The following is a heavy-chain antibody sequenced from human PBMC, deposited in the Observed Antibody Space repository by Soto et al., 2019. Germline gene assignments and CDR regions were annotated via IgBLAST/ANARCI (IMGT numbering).Heavy chain of an antibody. J-gene: IGHJ3*01. V-gene: IGHV3-33*01. Sequence: GGSLRLSCAASGFTFSRYDMHWVRQAPGKGLEWVAVIPNDGKYKHYVDSVKGRFTISRDNSKNRLYLEMNSLGAEDTAVYYCVRDDDRPANGLDVWGQGTVVTVSS. D-gene: IGHD2-8*01. CDR1: GFTFSRYD. CDR3: VRDDDRPANGLDV. CDR2: IPNDGKYK.